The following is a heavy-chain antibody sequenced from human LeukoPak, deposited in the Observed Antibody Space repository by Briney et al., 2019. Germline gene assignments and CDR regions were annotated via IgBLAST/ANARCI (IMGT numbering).Heavy chain of an antibody. Sequence: PSETLSLTCTVSGGSISSGGYYWSWIRQPAGKGLEWIGRIYTSGSTNYNPSLKIRVTMSVDTSKNQFSLNLSSVTAADTAVYYCGRIGGSYYEYYFDYWGQGTLVTVSS. D-gene: IGHD1-26*01. CDR2: IYTSGST. CDR1: GGSISSGGYY. CDR3: GRIGGSYYEYYFDY. J-gene: IGHJ4*02. V-gene: IGHV4-61*02.